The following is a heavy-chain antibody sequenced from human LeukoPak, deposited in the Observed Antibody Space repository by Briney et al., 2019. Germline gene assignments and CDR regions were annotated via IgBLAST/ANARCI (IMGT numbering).Heavy chain of an antibody. CDR2: ISNRGDYI. J-gene: IGHJ4*02. V-gene: IGHV3-21*04. CDR3: AKDLYSLDY. Sequence: GGSLRLSCSASGFTFTSYSMNWVRQAPGKGLEWVSSISNRGDYIYYADSVKGRFTISRDNSKNTLYLQMNSLRAEDTAVYYCAKDLYSLDYWGQGTLVTVSS. CDR1: GFTFTSYS. D-gene: IGHD5-18*01.